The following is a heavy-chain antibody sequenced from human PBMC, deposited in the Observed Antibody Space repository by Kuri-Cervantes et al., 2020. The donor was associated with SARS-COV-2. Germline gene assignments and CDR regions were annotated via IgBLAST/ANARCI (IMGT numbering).Heavy chain of an antibody. CDR3: ARDPGSVWGPAAQYYFDY. CDR1: GFTFSSYG. Sequence: GESLKISCAASGFTFSSYGMHWVRQAPGKGLEWVAVISYDGSNKYYADSVKGRFTISRDNSKNTLYLQMSSLRAEDTAVYYCARDPGSVWGPAAQYYFDYWGQGTLVTVSS. J-gene: IGHJ4*02. CDR2: ISYDGSNK. V-gene: IGHV3-30*03. D-gene: IGHD6-13*01.